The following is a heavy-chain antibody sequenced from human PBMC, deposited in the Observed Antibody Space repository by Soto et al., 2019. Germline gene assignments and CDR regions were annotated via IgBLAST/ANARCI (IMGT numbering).Heavy chain of an antibody. Sequence: ASVKVSCKASGYTFTSHYMHWVRQAPGQGLEWMGMMNPSGGSTTYAQEFQGRVTMTRDTSTSTVYMEVTSLRSEETAVYYCARALFEAPNAFNAWRQGTMVTVSS. CDR1: GYTFTSHY. J-gene: IGHJ3*01. CDR2: MNPSGGST. V-gene: IGHV1-46*01. D-gene: IGHD3-9*01. CDR3: ARALFEAPNAFNA.